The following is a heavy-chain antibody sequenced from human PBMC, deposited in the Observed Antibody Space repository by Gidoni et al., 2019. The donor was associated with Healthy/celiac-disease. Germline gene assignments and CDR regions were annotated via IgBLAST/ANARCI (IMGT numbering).Heavy chain of an antibody. V-gene: IGHV4-61*02. D-gene: IGHD6-13*01. CDR3: ARDPGIAAAGTDYYHGMDV. CDR1: GGSISRGSYY. Sequence: QVQLQESGPGLVKPSQTLSLTCTVSGGSISRGSYYWSWIRQPAGRGLEWIGRIYTSGSTNYNPSLKSRVTISVDTSKNQFSLKLSSVTAADTAVYYCARDPGIAAAGTDYYHGMDVWGQGTTVTVSS. J-gene: IGHJ6*02. CDR2: IYTSGST.